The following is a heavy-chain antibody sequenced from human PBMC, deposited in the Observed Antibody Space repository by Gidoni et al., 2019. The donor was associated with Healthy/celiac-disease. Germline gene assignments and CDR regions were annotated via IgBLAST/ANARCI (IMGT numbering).Heavy chain of an antibody. J-gene: IGHJ1*01. CDR2: IYHSGST. Sequence: QLQLQESGSGLVKPSQTLSLTCAVSGGPISSAGYSWSWIRQPPGKGLEWIGYIYHSGSTYDNPSLKSRVTISVDRSKNQFSLKLSSVTAADTAVYYCARGLRRGYFQHWGKGTLVTVSS. CDR1: GGPISSAGYS. V-gene: IGHV4-30-2*01. CDR3: ARGLRRGYFQH. D-gene: IGHD3-16*01.